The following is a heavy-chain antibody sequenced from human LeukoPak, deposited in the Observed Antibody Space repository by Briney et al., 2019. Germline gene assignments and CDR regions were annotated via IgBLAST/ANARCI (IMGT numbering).Heavy chain of an antibody. D-gene: IGHD3-10*01. V-gene: IGHV4-61*02. Sequence: SETLSLTCTVSGRSISIGSDYWSWVRQPAGKGLELLGRIYTSWSTNYNPSLKSRVTISVDTSKNQFSLTLSSVTAPDTAVYYCAGARIWFGELLSRDYWGQGTLVTVSS. CDR1: GRSISIGSDY. J-gene: IGHJ4*02. CDR2: IYTSWST. CDR3: AGARIWFGELLSRDY.